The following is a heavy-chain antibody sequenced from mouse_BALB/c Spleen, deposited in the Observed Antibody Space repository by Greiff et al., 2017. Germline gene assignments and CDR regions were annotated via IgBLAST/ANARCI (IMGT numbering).Heavy chain of an antibody. CDR1: GFTFSSYT. CDR2: ISNGGGST. V-gene: IGHV5-12-2*01. J-gene: IGHJ4*01. D-gene: IGHD2-1*01. CDR3: ARHAYYGNYVGAMDY. Sequence: EVMLVESGGGLVQPGGSLKLSCAASGFTFSSYTMSWVRQTPEKRLEWVAYISNGGGSTYYPDTVKGRFTISRDNAKNTLYLQMSSLKSEDTAMYYCARHAYYGNYVGAMDYWGQGTSVTVSS.